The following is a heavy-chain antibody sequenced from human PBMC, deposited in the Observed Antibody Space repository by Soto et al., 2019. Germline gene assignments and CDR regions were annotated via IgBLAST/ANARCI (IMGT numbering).Heavy chain of an antibody. CDR2: IYHTGST. D-gene: IGHD3-9*01. V-gene: IGHV4-4*02. J-gene: IGHJ4*02. Sequence: SETLSLTCAVSGGSISSTNLWTWVRQPPGKGLEWIGEIYHTGSTTFNPSLKSRVTISVDTSKNQFSLKLSSVTAADTAVYYFARLCLYYDILTGYYTEGQFDYWGQGTLVTVSS. CDR1: GGSISSTNL. CDR3: ARLCLYYDILTGYYTEGQFDY.